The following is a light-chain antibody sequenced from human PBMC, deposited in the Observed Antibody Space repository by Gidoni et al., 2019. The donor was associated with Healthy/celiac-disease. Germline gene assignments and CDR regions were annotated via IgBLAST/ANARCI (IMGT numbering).Light chain of an antibody. V-gene: IGKV3-15*01. CDR3: QQYNNWPPLT. CDR1: QSVSSN. Sequence: ELVMTQSPATLSVSPGERATLSCRASQSVSSNLAWYQQKPGQAPRLLIYVASTRATGIPARFSGSGSGTEFTLTISSLQSEDFAVYYCQQYNNWPPLTFXGXTKVEIK. CDR2: VAS. J-gene: IGKJ4*01.